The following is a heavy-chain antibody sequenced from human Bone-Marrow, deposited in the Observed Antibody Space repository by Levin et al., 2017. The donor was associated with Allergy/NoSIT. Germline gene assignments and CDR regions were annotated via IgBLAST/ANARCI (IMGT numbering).Heavy chain of an antibody. Sequence: KPSETLSLTCTVSGGSISSYYWSWIRQPPGKGLEWIGYIYYSGITNYNPSLKSRVTISVDMSKNQFSLKLSSVTAADTAVYYCARVGGQGLAPHYWGQGTLVTVSS. CDR3: ARVGGQGLAPHY. V-gene: IGHV4-59*01. J-gene: IGHJ4*02. D-gene: IGHD6-19*01. CDR1: GGSISSYY. CDR2: IYYSGIT.